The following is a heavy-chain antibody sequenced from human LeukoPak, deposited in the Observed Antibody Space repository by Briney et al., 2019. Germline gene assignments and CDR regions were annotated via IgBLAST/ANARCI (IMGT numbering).Heavy chain of an antibody. V-gene: IGHV4-38-2*02. D-gene: IGHD6-13*01. Sequence: SETLSLTCTVSGYSISSGYYWGWIRQPPGKGLEWIGSIYHSGSTYYNPSLKSRVTISVDTSKNQFSLKLSSVTAADTAVYYCASIKTAGDWGQGTLVTVSS. CDR1: GYSISSGYY. CDR2: IYHSGST. CDR3: ASIKTAGD. J-gene: IGHJ4*02.